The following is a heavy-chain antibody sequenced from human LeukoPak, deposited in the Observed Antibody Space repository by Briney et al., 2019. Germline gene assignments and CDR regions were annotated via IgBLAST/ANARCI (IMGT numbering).Heavy chain of an antibody. CDR1: GGSISSYY. J-gene: IGHJ4*02. CDR3: ARDGNSSPDY. CDR2: FYNSGST. V-gene: IGHV4-4*07. Sequence: SETLSLTCTVSGGSISSYYWSWIRQPAGKGLEWIGRFYNSGSTNCNPSLKSRVTMSVDTSKNQFSLKLSSVTAADTAVYYCARDGNSSPDYWGQGTRVTVSS. D-gene: IGHD6-19*01.